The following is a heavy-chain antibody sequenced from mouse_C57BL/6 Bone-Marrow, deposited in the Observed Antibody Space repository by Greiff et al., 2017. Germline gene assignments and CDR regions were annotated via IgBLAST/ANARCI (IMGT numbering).Heavy chain of an antibody. CDR2: IDPEDGET. Sequence: VQLQQSGAELVKPGASVKLSCTASGFNIKDYYMHWVKQRTEQGLEWIGRIDPEDGETTYAPKFQGKATITADTSSNTAYLQLSSLTSEDTAVYYCARRGYFDVWGTGTTVTVSS. J-gene: IGHJ1*03. V-gene: IGHV14-2*01. CDR3: ARRGYFDV. CDR1: GFNIKDYY.